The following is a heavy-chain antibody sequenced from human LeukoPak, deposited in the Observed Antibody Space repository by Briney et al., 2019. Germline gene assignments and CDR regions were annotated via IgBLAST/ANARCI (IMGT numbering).Heavy chain of an antibody. J-gene: IGHJ4*02. CDR1: GITFSSYA. V-gene: IGHV3-23*01. CDR2: ISGSGTST. Sequence: GGSLRLSCTASGITFSSYAMSWVRQAPGKGLEWVSGISGSGTSTYYADSVKGRFTISRDNSKNTLYLQMNSLRAEDTAVYYCAAGKYYFDYWGQGTLVTVSS. CDR3: AAGKYYFDY.